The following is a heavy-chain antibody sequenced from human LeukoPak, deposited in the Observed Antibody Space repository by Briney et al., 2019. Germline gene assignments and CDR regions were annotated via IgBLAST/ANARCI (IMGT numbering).Heavy chain of an antibody. V-gene: IGHV1-18*01. CDR2: ISAYNGNT. CDR1: GGTFSSYA. CDR3: AKFTTVRDY. D-gene: IGHD4-17*01. J-gene: IGHJ4*02. Sequence: ASVKVSCKASGGTFSSYAISWVRQAPGQRLEWMGWISAYNGNTNYAQKLQGRVTMTTDTSTSTAYMELRSLRSDDTAVYYCAKFTTVRDYWGQGTLVTVSS.